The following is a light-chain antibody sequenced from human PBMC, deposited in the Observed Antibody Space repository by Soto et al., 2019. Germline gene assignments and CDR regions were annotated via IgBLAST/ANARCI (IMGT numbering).Light chain of an antibody. CDR1: SGHSNYA. V-gene: IGLV4-69*01. CDR3: QTWGTDIHVV. CDR2: LNSDGSH. Sequence: QSVLTQSPSASASLGASVKLTCTLSSGHSNYAIAWHQQQPEKGPRYLMKLNSDGSHSKGDGIPDRFSGSRSGAERYLTISSLQSEDEADYYCQTWGTDIHVVFGGGTKVTVL. J-gene: IGLJ2*01.